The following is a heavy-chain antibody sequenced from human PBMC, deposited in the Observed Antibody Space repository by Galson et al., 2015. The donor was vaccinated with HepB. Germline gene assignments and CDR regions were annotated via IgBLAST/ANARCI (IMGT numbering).Heavy chain of an antibody. J-gene: IGHJ3*02. D-gene: IGHD3-10*01. V-gene: IGHV3-49*03. CDR1: GFMFGDYA. CDR2: IRSNPFGGTA. Sequence: SLRLSCAGSGFMFGDYAMSWFRQAPGKGLEWISLIRSNPFGGTAEYAASVKGRFSISRDDFKGVAYLQMNSLKTEDTAIYYCSRGRSSVDWDAFDIWGQGTLVTVSS. CDR3: SRGRSSVDWDAFDI.